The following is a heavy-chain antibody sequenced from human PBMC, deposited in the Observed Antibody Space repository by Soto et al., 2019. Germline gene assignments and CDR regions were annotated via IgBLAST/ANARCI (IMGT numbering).Heavy chain of an antibody. D-gene: IGHD6-6*01. CDR1: GGSFSGYY. CDR2: INHSGST. V-gene: IGHV4-34*01. J-gene: IGHJ6*03. Sequence: PSETLSLTCAVNGGSFSGYYWSWIRQPPGKGLEWIGEINHSGSTNYNPSLKSRVTISVDTSKNQFSLKLSSVTAADTAVYYCARNVAARPDYYYYYMDVWGKGTKVTVSS. CDR3: ARNVAARPDYYYYYMDV.